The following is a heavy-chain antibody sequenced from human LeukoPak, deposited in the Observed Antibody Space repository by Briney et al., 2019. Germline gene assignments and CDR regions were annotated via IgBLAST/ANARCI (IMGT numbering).Heavy chain of an antibody. Sequence: GSLRLSCAASGFTFTREAMSWVPESPGQGVGWVSGFSVTVGSTYNAVAAKGRFTISRDNSKNTLYLQMNSLRAEDTAVYYCAKEGTITMIVVVITSYFDYWGQGTLVTVSS. CDR3: AKEGTITMIVVVITSYFDY. D-gene: IGHD3-22*01. CDR2: FSVTVGST. V-gene: IGHV3-23*01. CDR1: GFTFTREA. J-gene: IGHJ4*02.